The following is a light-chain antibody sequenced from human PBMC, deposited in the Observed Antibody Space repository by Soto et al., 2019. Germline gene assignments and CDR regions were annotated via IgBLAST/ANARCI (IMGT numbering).Light chain of an antibody. Sequence: QSVLTQPPSVSGAPGQRITISCTGSSSNIGAPYDVHWYQQRPGTAPKLLIYGNNNRPSGVPDRFSGSKSGTSASLAITGLQSEDEADYYCQSYDISLSVSYVFGTGTKVTVL. CDR2: GNN. V-gene: IGLV1-40*01. CDR1: SSNIGAPYD. J-gene: IGLJ1*01. CDR3: QSYDISLSVSYV.